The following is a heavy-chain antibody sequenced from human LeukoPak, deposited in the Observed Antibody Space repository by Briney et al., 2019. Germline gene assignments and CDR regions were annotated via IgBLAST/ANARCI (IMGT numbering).Heavy chain of an antibody. CDR1: GFTFSDYY. CDR2: ISSSGSTI. CDR3: AREISTGTILFDP. D-gene: IGHD1-7*01. V-gene: IGHV3-11*01. Sequence: PGGSLGLSCAASGFTFSDYYMSWIRQAPGKGLEWVSYISSSGSTIYYADSVKGRFTISRDNAKNSLYLQMNSLRAEDTAVYYCAREISTGTILFDPWGQGTLVTVSS. J-gene: IGHJ5*02.